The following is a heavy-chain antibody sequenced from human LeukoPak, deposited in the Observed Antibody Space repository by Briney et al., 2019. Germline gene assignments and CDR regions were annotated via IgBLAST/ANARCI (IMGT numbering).Heavy chain of an antibody. V-gene: IGHV7-4-1*02. J-gene: IGHJ5*02. D-gene: IGHD3-10*01. CDR3: ARDVLLWFGELSGGHNWFDP. CDR1: GYSFIKYD. CDR2: INTNTGNP. Sequence: ASVKVSCKASGYSFIKYDMNWVRQAPGQGLEWMGWINTNTGNPTYAQGFTGRFVFSLDTSVSTAYLQISGLKAEDTAVYYCARDVLLWFGELSGGHNWFDPWGQGTLVTVSS.